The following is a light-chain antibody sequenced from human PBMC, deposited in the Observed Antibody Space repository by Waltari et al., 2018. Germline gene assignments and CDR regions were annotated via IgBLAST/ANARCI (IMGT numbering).Light chain of an antibody. CDR2: LGS. J-gene: IGKJ2*01. Sequence: IVLTQSPLSLPVPLEAPASISCRSSQSLLHINGYTYLDGYLQKPGQSPQLRIYLGSNRASGVPDRFSGVGSGTDFTLKISRVEAEDVGVYYCMQTLQTPFTFGQGTKLEIK. CDR3: MQTLQTPFT. V-gene: IGKV2-28*01. CDR1: QSLLHINGYTY.